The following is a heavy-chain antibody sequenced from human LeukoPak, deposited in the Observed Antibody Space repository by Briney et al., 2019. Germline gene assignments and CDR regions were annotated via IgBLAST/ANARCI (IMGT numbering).Heavy chain of an antibody. D-gene: IGHD3-10*01. CDR2: INHSGST. CDR1: GGSFSGYY. J-gene: IGHJ4*02. V-gene: IGHV4-34*01. CDR3: ARGRRIHDGSGSYYVQRGFDY. Sequence: KSSETLSLTCAVYGGSFSGYYWSWIRQPPGKGLEWIGEINHSGSTNYNPSLKSRVTISVDTSKNQFSLKLSSVTAADTAVYYCARGRRIHDGSGSYYVQRGFDYWGQGTLVTVSS.